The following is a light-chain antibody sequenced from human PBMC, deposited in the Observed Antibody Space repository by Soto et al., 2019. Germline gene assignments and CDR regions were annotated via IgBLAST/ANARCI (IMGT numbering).Light chain of an antibody. CDR3: QQYNNWPPIT. CDR1: QSVSSK. V-gene: IGKV3-15*01. J-gene: IGKJ5*01. Sequence: IVLTQSPATLSLSPGERATLSCMASQSVSSKLAWYQQKPGQAPRLLLYGASTRATGIPARFSGSGSGTELTLTISSLQSEDFAVYYCQQYNNWPPITFGQGTRLEIK. CDR2: GAS.